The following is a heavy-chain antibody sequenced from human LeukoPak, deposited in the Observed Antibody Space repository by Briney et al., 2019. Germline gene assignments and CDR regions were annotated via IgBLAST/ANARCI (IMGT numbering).Heavy chain of an antibody. CDR3: ARPHRDYYYYGMDV. V-gene: IGHV4-34*01. Sequence: KTSETLSLTCAVYGGSFSGYYWSWIRQPPGKGLEWIGEINHSGSTNYNPSLKSRVTISVDTSKNQFSLKLSSVTAADTAVCYCARPHRDYYYYGMDVWGQGTTVTVSS. CDR2: INHSGST. CDR1: GGSFSGYY. J-gene: IGHJ6*02.